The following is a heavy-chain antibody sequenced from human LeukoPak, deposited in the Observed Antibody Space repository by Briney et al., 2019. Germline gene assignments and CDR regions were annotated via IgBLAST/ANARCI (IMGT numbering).Heavy chain of an antibody. CDR3: ARDAGGWFDP. V-gene: IGHV1-3*01. D-gene: IGHD3-10*01. CDR2: INAGNGNT. CDR1: GYTFTSYG. J-gene: IGHJ5*02. Sequence: ASVKVSCKASGYTFTSYGISWVRQAPGQRLEWMGWINAGNGNTKYSQKFQGRVTITRDTSASTAYMELSSLRSEDTAVYYCARDAGGWFDPWGQGTLVTVSS.